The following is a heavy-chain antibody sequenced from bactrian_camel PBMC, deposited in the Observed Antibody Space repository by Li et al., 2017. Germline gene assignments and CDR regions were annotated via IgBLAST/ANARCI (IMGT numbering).Heavy chain of an antibody. V-gene: IGHV3S40*01. J-gene: IGHJ6*01. CDR1: GFTFSSCG. Sequence: VQLVESGGGSVQAGGSLKLSCVASGFTFSSCGMTWARQAPGKDLEWVSSINTNGAQKYYTDSVKGRFAISRDNAKNTLYLQMNSLKPEDTGMYVCAAGLCTIQSVKSGWKNPFGYWGQGTQVTVS. D-gene: IGHD5*01. CDR2: INTNGAQK. CDR3: AAGLCTIQSVKSGWKNPFGY.